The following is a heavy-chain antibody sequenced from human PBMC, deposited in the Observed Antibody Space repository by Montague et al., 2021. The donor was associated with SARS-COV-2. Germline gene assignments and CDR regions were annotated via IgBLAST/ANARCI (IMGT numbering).Heavy chain of an antibody. Sequence: SLRLSCAASGFTFSSYWMSWVRQAPGKGLEWVANIKQDGSEKYYVDSVRGRFTISRDNAQNLLYLQMNSLRAEDTAVYYCARFETSKFYSSGMDVWGQGTTVTVSS. CDR2: IKQDGSEK. D-gene: IGHD2-15*01. CDR3: ARFETSKFYSSGMDV. CDR1: GFTFSSYW. J-gene: IGHJ6*02. V-gene: IGHV3-7*04.